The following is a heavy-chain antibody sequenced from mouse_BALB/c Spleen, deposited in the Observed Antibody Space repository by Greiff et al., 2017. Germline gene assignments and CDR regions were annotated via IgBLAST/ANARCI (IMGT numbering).Heavy chain of an antibody. CDR3: ARKNYRYWYFDV. CDR1: GYTFTTYP. CDR2: FHPYNDDT. V-gene: IGHV1-47*01. D-gene: IGHD2-14*01. Sequence: QVQLQQSGAELVKPGASVKMSCKAFGYTFTTYPIEWMKQNHGKSLEWIGNFHPYNDDTKYNEKFKGKATLTADKSSSTAYMQLSSLTSENSAVYFCARKNYRYWYFDVWGAGTTVTVSS. J-gene: IGHJ1*01.